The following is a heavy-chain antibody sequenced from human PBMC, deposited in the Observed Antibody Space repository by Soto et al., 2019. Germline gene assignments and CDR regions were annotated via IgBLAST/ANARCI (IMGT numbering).Heavy chain of an antibody. CDR2: IWYDGSNK. J-gene: IGHJ4*02. V-gene: IGHV3-33*01. CDR1: GFTFSSYG. Sequence: QVQLVESGGGVVQPGRSLRLSCAASGFTFSSYGMHWVRQAPGKGLEWVAVIWYDGSNKYYADSVKGRFTISRDNSKNTLYLQRNSLRAEDTAVYYCARESTGYCSGGSCLDYWGQGTLVTVSS. D-gene: IGHD2-15*01. CDR3: ARESTGYCSGGSCLDY.